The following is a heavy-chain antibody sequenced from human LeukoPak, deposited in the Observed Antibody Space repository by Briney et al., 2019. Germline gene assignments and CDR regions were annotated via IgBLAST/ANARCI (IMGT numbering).Heavy chain of an antibody. D-gene: IGHD1-7*01. Sequence: SETLSLTCALSGGSISSSSYYWAWARQPPGKGLEWIGSIYHSGSSYYNPSLKSRVTISVDTSKNQFSLELSSVTAADTAVYYCATTTGTTGFDYWGQGTLVTVSS. V-gene: IGHV4-39*07. CDR1: GGSISSSSYY. CDR3: ATTTGTTGFDY. CDR2: IYHSGSS. J-gene: IGHJ4*02.